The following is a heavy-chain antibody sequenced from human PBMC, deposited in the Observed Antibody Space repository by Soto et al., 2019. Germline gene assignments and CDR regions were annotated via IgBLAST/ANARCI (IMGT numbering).Heavy chain of an antibody. Sequence: QVQLVQSGAEVKKPGASMKVSCKASDYTVTSYGISWVRQAPGQGLEWMGWISAYNGNPNYAQKLQARVTMTRDTSTSTAYMELRSLRSDDTAVYHCARDPEWELKERYFYYWGQGTLVTVSS. CDR3: ARDPEWELKERYFYY. V-gene: IGHV1-18*01. CDR2: ISAYNGNP. D-gene: IGHD1-26*01. J-gene: IGHJ4*02. CDR1: DYTVTSYG.